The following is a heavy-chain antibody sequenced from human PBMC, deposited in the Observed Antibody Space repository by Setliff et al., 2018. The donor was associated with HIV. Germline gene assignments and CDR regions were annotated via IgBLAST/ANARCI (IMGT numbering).Heavy chain of an antibody. J-gene: IGHJ6*03. CDR3: ARARGLLPYYYLDV. CDR2: IYYSGST. D-gene: IGHD3-10*01. Sequence: PSETLSLTCTVSGVSFGSSDYYRAWIRQHPGKGLEWIGYIYYSGSTYYNPSLKSRVTMSVDTSKNQFSLKLSSVTAADTAVYYCARARGLLPYYYLDVWGKGTTVTVSS. CDR1: GVSFGSSDYY. V-gene: IGHV4-31*03.